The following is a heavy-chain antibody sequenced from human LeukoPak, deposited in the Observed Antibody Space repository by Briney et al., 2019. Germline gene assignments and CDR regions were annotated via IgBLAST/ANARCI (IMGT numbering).Heavy chain of an antibody. CDR2: INHSGST. J-gene: IGHJ4*02. CDR3: ARGITMTHDY. D-gene: IGHD3-22*01. V-gene: IGHV4-34*01. CDR1: GGSFSGYY. Sequence: SETLSLTCAVYGGSFSGYYWSWIRQPPGKGLEWIGEINHSGSTNYNPSLKSRVTISVDTSKNQFSLKLSSVTAADTAVYYCARGITMTHDYWGQGTLVTVSS.